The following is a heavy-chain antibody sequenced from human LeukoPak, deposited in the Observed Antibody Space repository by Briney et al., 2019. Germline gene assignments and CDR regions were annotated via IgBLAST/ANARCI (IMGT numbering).Heavy chain of an antibody. V-gene: IGHV1-2*06. J-gene: IGHJ4*02. CDR2: INPNSGGT. D-gene: IGHD3-16*02. CDR1: RYTFTGYY. Sequence: GASVKVSCKASRYTFTGYYMHWVRQAPGQGLEWMGRINPNSGGTNYAQKFQGRVTMTRDTSISTAYMELSRLRSDDTAVYYCARDPSNTSGRYTYFDYWGQGTLVTVSS. CDR3: ARDPSNTSGRYTYFDY.